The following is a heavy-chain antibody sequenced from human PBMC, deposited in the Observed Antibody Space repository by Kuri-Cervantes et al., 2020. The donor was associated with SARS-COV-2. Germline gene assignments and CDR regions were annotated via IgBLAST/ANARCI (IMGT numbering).Heavy chain of an antibody. V-gene: IGHV3-30*02. CDR1: GFTFSSYA. Sequence: GGSLRPSCAASGFTFSSYAMHWVRQAPGKGLEWVAFIRYDGSNKYYADSVKGRFTISRNNSKNTLYLQMNSLRAEDTAVYYGTKSSSSWEYYYYGMDVWDQGTTVTVSS. CDR2: IRYDGSNK. D-gene: IGHD6-13*01. CDR3: TKSSSSWEYYYYGMDV. J-gene: IGHJ6*02.